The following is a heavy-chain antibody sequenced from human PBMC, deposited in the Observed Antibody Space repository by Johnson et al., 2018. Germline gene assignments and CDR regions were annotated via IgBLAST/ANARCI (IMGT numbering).Heavy chain of an antibody. D-gene: IGHD3-10*01. CDR1: GFTFSSYG. CDR3: ARREWLGASTSAFDI. CDR2: VSYDEKSK. V-gene: IGHV3-30*03. J-gene: IGHJ3*02. Sequence: QVQLVESGGGVVQPGRSLRLSCAASGFTFSSYGMHWVRQAPGKGLEWVAVVSYDEKSKYYADSVKGRFTISRDNSKNTLYLQMNSLRDEETAVYYCARREWLGASTSAFDIWGQGTVVTISS.